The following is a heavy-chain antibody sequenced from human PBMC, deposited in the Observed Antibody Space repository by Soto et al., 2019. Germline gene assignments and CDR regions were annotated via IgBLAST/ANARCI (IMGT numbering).Heavy chain of an antibody. V-gene: IGHV3-30*18. CDR3: AKTITTIGVSSTGRGALFDK. D-gene: IGHD3-3*01. J-gene: IGHJ4*02. CDR1: EFTFSVFG. CDR2: ISNDGNSE. Sequence: QMQLVESGGGVVQPGRSLRLSCAASEFTFSVFGMHWVRQAPGKGLEWVAVISNDGNSEHYADSVKGRFTISRDNSRNTFYLQMNSLSVEDTAVYYCAKTITTIGVSSTGRGALFDKWGQGILVSVSS.